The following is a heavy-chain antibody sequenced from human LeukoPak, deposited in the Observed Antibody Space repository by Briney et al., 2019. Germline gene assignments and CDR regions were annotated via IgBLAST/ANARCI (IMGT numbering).Heavy chain of an antibody. D-gene: IGHD5-18*01. Sequence: SETLSLTCAVYGGSFSGYYWSWIRQPPGKGLEWIGEINHSGSTNYNPSLKSRVTISVDTSKNQFSLKLSSVTAADTAVYYCARGIQLRLNWFDPWGQGTLVTVSS. CDR2: INHSGST. J-gene: IGHJ5*02. V-gene: IGHV4-34*01. CDR1: GGSFSGYY. CDR3: ARGIQLRLNWFDP.